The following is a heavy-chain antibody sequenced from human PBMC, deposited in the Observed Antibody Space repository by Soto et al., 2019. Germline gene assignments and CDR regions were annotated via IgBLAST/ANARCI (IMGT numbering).Heavy chain of an antibody. J-gene: IGHJ5*02. CDR1: GYTFTSYG. V-gene: IGHV1-18*01. D-gene: IGHD3-10*01. CDR2: ISAYNGNT. Sequence: QVQLVQSGAEVKKPGASVKVSCKASGYTFTSYGISWVRQAPGQGLEWMGWISAYNGNTNYAQKLQGRVTMTTDTSTSTAYMELRSLRSDDTAVYYCARDQRLTIVRTNVNNCFDRWGQGTLVTVSS. CDR3: ARDQRLTIVRTNVNNCFDR.